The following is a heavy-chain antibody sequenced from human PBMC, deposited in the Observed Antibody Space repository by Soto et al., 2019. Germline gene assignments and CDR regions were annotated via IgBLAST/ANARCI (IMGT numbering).Heavy chain of an antibody. V-gene: IGHV3-23*01. CDR3: AKADGDIVVVVAAMNPPLNYYGMDV. D-gene: IGHD2-15*01. J-gene: IGHJ6*02. CDR1: GFTFSSYA. CDR2: ISDDGSNK. Sequence: PGGSLRLSCAASGFTFSSYAMSWVRQAPGKGLEWVSAISDDGSNKYYADSVKGRFTISRDNSKNTLYLQMNSLRAEDTAVYYCAKADGDIVVVVAAMNPPLNYYGMDVWGQGTTVTVSS.